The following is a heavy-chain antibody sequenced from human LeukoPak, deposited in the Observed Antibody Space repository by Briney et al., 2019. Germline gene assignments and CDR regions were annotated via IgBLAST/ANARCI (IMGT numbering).Heavy chain of an antibody. V-gene: IGHV3-74*01. D-gene: IGHD1-14*01. CDR3: VRDWDHFDFDS. CDR2: IKGDGRHT. Sequence: GGALRLSCAASLFTFSDYYMSWIRQAPGKGLVWVSRIKGDGRHTIYADSVKGRFTISRDNAKNTLYLQMKSLRDEDTAVYYCVRDWDHFDFDSWGQGTLVTVSS. J-gene: IGHJ5*01. CDR1: LFTFSDYY.